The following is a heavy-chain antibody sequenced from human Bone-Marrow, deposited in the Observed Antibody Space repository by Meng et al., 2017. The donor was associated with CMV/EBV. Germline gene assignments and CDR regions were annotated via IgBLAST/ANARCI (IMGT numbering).Heavy chain of an antibody. CDR2: ISSSSSYI. Sequence: GESLKISCAASGFSFSDYSMSWVRQAPGKGLEWVSSISSSSSYIYYADSVKGRFTISRDNAKNSLYLQMNSLRAEDTAVYYCARRYCSSTSCYKGSANDYWGQGTLVTVSS. J-gene: IGHJ4*02. V-gene: IGHV3-21*01. D-gene: IGHD2-2*02. CDR1: GFSFSDYS. CDR3: ARRYCSSTSCYKGSANDY.